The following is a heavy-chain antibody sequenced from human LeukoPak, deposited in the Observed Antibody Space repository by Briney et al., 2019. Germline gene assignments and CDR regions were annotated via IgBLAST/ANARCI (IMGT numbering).Heavy chain of an antibody. CDR2: IKQDGSEK. CDR3: TTEDSGSYLLDY. Sequence: GGSLRLSCAASGFTFSNYWMHWVRQAPGKGLEWVANIKQDGSEKYYVGSVKGRFSISRDNAKNSVYLQLNSLRAEDTAVYYCTTEDSGSYLLDYWGQGTLVTVSS. D-gene: IGHD1-26*01. V-gene: IGHV3-7*03. J-gene: IGHJ4*02. CDR1: GFTFSNYW.